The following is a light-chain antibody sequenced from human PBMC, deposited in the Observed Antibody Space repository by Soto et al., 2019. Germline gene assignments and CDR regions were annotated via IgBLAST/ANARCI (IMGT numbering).Light chain of an antibody. CDR1: SSDVGGYNY. V-gene: IGLV2-14*03. CDR3: SSYTSTITLV. CDR2: DVS. J-gene: IGLJ1*01. Sequence: QSVLTQPASVSGSPGQSITISCTGTSSDVGGYNYVSWYQQHPGKAPKIIIYDVSNRPSGISNRFSGSKSGNTASLTISGLQAEDEADYYCSSYTSTITLVFGTGTKLTVL.